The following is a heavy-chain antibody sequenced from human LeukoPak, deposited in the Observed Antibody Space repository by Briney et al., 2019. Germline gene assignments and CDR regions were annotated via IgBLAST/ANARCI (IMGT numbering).Heavy chain of an antibody. CDR3: AAKGSPFIAVAGSSIDY. CDR2: IYYSGST. V-gene: IGHV4-39*01. CDR1: GGSISSSSYY. D-gene: IGHD6-19*01. J-gene: IGHJ4*02. Sequence: SETLSLTCTVSGGSISSSSYYWGWIRQPPGKGLEWIGSIYYSGSTLYNPSLTSRVTISVDTSKNQFSLRLNSVTAADTAVYYCAAKGSPFIAVAGSSIDYWGQGTLVTVSS.